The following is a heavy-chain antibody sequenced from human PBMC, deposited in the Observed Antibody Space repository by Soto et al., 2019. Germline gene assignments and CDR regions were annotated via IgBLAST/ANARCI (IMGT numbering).Heavy chain of an antibody. CDR2: ISGSGGST. V-gene: IGHV3-23*01. D-gene: IGHD5-12*01. CDR1: GFMFSSYV. J-gene: IGHJ4*02. CDR3: ANLRGYSGYYPSVH. Sequence: EVQLLESGGGLAQPGGSLRLSCAASGFMFSSYVMNWVRQAPGKGLEWVSSISGSGGSTYYADSVKGRFTVSRDNSESTVYLQMDSLRAEDTAVYYCANLRGYSGYYPSVHWGQGTQVTVSS.